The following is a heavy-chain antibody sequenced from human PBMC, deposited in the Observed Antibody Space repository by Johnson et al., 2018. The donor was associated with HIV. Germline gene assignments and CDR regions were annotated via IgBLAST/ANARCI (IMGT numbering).Heavy chain of an antibody. Sequence: EVQLVESGGGLVQPGGSLRLSCAASGFTVNSNYMSWVRQAPGKGLEWVSVIYSGGSTYYADSVKGRFTISRDNSKNTLYLQMNSLRAEDTAVYYCAREMGWLVLYYAVDIWGQGTMVTVSS. CDR2: IYSGGST. CDR1: GFTVNSNY. J-gene: IGHJ3*02. V-gene: IGHV3-66*01. CDR3: AREMGWLVLYYAVDI. D-gene: IGHD6-19*01.